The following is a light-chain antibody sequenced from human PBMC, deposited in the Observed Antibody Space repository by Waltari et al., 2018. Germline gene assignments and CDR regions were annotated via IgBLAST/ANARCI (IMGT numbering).Light chain of an antibody. CDR3: NSRDSSGKHYV. CDR1: NRGSYY. CDR2: GKG. V-gene: IGLV3-19*01. Sequence: SSALTQDPAVSVALGRPVRITWQGDNRGSYYDIVYQQKPGQAPVLVIYGKGNRPSGIPDRFSGSSSGNTASLTITGAQAEDEADYYCNSRDSSGKHYVFGTGTKVTVL. J-gene: IGLJ1*01.